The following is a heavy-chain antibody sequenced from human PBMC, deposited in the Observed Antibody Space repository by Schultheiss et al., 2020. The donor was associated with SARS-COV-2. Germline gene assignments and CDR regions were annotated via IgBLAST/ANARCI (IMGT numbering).Heavy chain of an antibody. CDR3: ARGHGEDGHAGAEYFLH. J-gene: IGHJ1*01. D-gene: IGHD5-12*01. V-gene: IGHV4-31*03. Sequence: SETLSLTCTVSGGSISSGGYYWSWIRQHPGKGLEWIGYIYYSGSTYYNPSLKSRVTISVDTSKNQFSLKLNSVTAADTAVYYCARGHGEDGHAGAEYFLHWGQGTLVTVSS. CDR1: GGSISSGGYY. CDR2: IYYSGST.